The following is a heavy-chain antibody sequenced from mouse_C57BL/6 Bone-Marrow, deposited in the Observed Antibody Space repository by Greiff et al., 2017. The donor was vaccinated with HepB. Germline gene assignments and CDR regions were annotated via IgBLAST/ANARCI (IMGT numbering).Heavy chain of an antibody. CDR1: GYTFTSYG. V-gene: IGHV1-81*01. CDR2: IYPRSGNT. J-gene: IGHJ3*01. CDR3: ASGSYTGFAY. D-gene: IGHD1-1*02. Sequence: QVQLQQSGAELARPGASVKLSCKASGYTFTSYGISWVKQRTGQGLEWIGEIYPRSGNTYYNEKFKGKATLTADKSSSTAYLELRSLTSEDSAVCFCASGSYTGFAYWGQGTLVTVSA.